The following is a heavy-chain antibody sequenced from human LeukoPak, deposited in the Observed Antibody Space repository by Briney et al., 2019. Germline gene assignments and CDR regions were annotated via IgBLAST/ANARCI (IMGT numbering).Heavy chain of an antibody. V-gene: IGHV4-61*02. D-gene: IGHD2-21*02. J-gene: IGHJ3*02. CDR2: IYTSGST. CDR1: GGSISSGSY. Sequence: SETLSLTCTVSGGSISSGSYWSWVRQPAGKGLEWIGRIYTSGSTNYNPSLKSRVTMSVDTSKNQFSLKLSSVTAADTAVYYCARNCGGDCSGDAFDIWGQGTMVTVSS. CDR3: ARNCGGDCSGDAFDI.